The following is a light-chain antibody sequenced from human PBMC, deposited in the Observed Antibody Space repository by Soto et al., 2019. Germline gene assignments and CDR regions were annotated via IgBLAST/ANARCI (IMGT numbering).Light chain of an antibody. J-gene: IGLJ2*01. CDR2: STS. Sequence: QAVVTQEPSLTVSPGGTVTLPCASSTGPVTSGYDPNWFQQKLGQAPRELIYSTSNKHSCTPPRFSGSLLGGKAALTLSGVQPEDEAEDYCLLYYGGAVVFGGGTKLTVL. CDR3: LLYYGGAVV. V-gene: IGLV7-43*01. CDR1: TGPVTSGYD.